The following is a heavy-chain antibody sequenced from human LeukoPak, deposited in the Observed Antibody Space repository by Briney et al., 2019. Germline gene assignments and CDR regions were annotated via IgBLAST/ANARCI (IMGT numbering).Heavy chain of an antibody. CDR3: ARVPAAIGGFVP. CDR2: IYYSGST. Sequence: SETLSLTCTVSGGSISSGDYYWSWIRQPPGKGLEWIGYIYYSGSTYYNPSLKSRVTISVDTSKNQFSLKLSSVTAADTAVYYCARVPAAIGGFVPRGQGTLVTVSS. V-gene: IGHV4-30-4*08. D-gene: IGHD2-2*01. CDR1: GGSISSGDYY. J-gene: IGHJ5*02.